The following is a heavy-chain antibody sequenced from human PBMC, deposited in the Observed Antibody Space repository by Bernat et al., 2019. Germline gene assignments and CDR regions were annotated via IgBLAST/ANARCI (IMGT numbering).Heavy chain of an antibody. D-gene: IGHD3-22*01. J-gene: IGHJ4*02. Sequence: QVQLVQSGAEVKKPGASVKVSCKASGYTFTSYGISWVRQAPGQGLEWMGWISAYNGNTNYAQKLQGRVTMTTDTSTSTAYMELRSLRSDDTAVYYCARASGYYDSSGYLGGASRYWGQGTLVTVSS. CDR3: ARASGYYDSSGYLGGASRY. CDR1: GYTFTSYG. CDR2: ISAYNGNT. V-gene: IGHV1-18*01.